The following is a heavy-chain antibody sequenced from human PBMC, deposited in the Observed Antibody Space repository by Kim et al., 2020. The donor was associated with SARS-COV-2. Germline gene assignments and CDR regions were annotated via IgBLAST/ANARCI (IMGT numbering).Heavy chain of an antibody. J-gene: IGHJ3*02. CDR3: ARAGVVVVTGKGAFDI. Sequence: SVKVSCKASGGTFSSYTISWVRQAPGQGLEWMGRIIPILGIANYAQKFQGRVTITADKSTSTAYMELSSLRSEDTAVYYCARAGVVVVTGKGAFDIWGQGTMVTVSS. V-gene: IGHV1-69*02. CDR1: GGTFSSYT. D-gene: IGHD2-21*02. CDR2: IIPILGIA.